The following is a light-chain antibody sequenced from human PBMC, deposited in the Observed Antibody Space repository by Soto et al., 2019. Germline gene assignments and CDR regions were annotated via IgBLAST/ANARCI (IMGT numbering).Light chain of an antibody. J-gene: IGKJ2*01. CDR2: AAS. CDR1: QSISSY. V-gene: IGKV1-39*01. Sequence: DIQMTQSPSSLSASVGDRDTVTCRASQSISSYLNWYQQIPGKAPKLLIYAASSLQSGVPSRFSGSGSGSDFALTISSLQPEDFATYYCQQSYSTPPYTFGQGTKLEIK. CDR3: QQSYSTPPYT.